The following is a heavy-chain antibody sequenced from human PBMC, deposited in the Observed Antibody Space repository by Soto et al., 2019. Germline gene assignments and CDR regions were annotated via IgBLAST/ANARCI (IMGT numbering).Heavy chain of an antibody. CDR3: AKDRERDAWYEDF. V-gene: IGHV3-23*01. J-gene: IGHJ4*02. D-gene: IGHD6-13*01. Sequence: GGSLRLSCVASGFSFSSYAMSWVRQAPGKGLEWVSVISGSDGSTYYADSVKGRFTISRDNSKNTLYLQMNSLRAEDTAVYYCAKDRERDAWYEDFWGQGTLVTVSS. CDR1: GFSFSSYA. CDR2: ISGSDGST.